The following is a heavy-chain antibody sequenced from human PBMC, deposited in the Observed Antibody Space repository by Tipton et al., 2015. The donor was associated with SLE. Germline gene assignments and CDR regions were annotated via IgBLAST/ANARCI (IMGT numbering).Heavy chain of an antibody. Sequence: SLRLSCAASAFTFSXYXXNWVRQVTGRGLGWVSHFSSSSKNIYYADSVEGRCTISRDNANNSLFLHMSSLRDEDTACYYCASEASATVRLRPLVSYFALWGRGTLVTVSS. D-gene: IGHD4-17*01. J-gene: IGHJ2*01. CDR2: FSSSSKNI. CDR3: ASEASATVRLRPLVSYFAL. CDR1: AFTFSXYX. V-gene: IGHV3-21*01.